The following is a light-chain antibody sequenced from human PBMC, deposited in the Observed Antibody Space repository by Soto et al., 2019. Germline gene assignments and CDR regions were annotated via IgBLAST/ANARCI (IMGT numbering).Light chain of an antibody. CDR1: LGIYNY. V-gene: IGLV2-14*01. CDR2: EVN. Sequence: QSALTQPPSVSGSPGQSITISCTGGLGIYNYDSWYQQHPGKVPKLLIYEVNNRPSGISDRFSGSKSGDTASLTISGLQAEDAADYYCSSYTLTTTLFGGGTKLTVL. J-gene: IGLJ2*01. CDR3: SSYTLTTTL.